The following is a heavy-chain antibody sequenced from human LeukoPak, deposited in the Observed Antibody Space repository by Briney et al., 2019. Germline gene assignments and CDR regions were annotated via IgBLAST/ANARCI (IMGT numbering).Heavy chain of an antibody. V-gene: IGHV3-30*19. CDR2: ISYDGSNK. CDR1: GFSLSRYD. CDR3: ARDQNRVVVEHHWFDP. D-gene: IGHD2-15*01. Sequence: TGGSLRLSCAASGFSLSRYDMHWVRQAPGKGLEWVAVISYDGSNKYYADSVKGRFTISRDNSKNTLYLQMNSLRAEDTAVYYCARDQNRVVVEHHWFDPWGQGTLVTVSS. J-gene: IGHJ5*02.